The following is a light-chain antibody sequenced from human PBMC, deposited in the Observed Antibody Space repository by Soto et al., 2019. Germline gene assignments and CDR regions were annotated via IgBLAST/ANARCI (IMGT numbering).Light chain of an antibody. J-gene: IGKJ1*01. Sequence: DIQLTQSPSFLSASVGDRVTITCRASQDISSYLAWYQQKPGKAPKLLIYAASTLQSGVPSRFSGSGSGTEFTLTISSLQPEEFATFYCQQLNTYPWTFGQGTKVETK. CDR1: QDISSY. CDR3: QQLNTYPWT. V-gene: IGKV1-9*01. CDR2: AAS.